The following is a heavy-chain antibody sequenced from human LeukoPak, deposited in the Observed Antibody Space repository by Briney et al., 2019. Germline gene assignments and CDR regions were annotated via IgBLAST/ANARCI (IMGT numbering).Heavy chain of an antibody. V-gene: IGHV4-30-2*01. Sequence: LRLSCVASGFTFSTYAMSWVRQAPGKGLEWIGYIYHSGSTYYNPSLKSRVTISVDRSKNQFSLKLSSVTAADTAVYYCARASRPGAYWFDPWGQGTLVTVSS. CDR1: GFTFSTYA. J-gene: IGHJ5*02. CDR3: ARASRPGAYWFDP. D-gene: IGHD1-26*01. CDR2: IYHSGST.